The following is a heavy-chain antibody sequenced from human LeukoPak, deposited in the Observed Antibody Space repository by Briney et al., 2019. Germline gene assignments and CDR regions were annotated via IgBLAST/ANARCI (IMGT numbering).Heavy chain of an antibody. CDR1: GFTFSSYE. D-gene: IGHD2-2*01. Sequence: GGSLRLSCAASGFTFSSYEMNWVRQAPGKGLEWVSYISSSGSTIYYADSVKGRFTISRDNAKNSLYLQMNSLRADDTAIYYCARESQEVVVVPGATYYYYYMDVWGKGTTVTISS. V-gene: IGHV3-48*03. CDR2: ISSSGSTI. J-gene: IGHJ6*03. CDR3: ARESQEVVVVPGATYYYYYMDV.